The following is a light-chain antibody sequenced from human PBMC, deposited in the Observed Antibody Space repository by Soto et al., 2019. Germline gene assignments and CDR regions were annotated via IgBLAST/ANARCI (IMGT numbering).Light chain of an antibody. J-gene: IGKJ5*01. CDR1: QSISYW. Sequence: DIQTTQSPSTLSASVGDRVTSTCRASQSISYWLAWYQQKPGKAPKLLIYDASSLESGVPSRFSGSGSGTEFTLTISSLQPDDFATYYCQQYNSYPITFGQGTRLEIK. V-gene: IGKV1-5*01. CDR3: QQYNSYPIT. CDR2: DAS.